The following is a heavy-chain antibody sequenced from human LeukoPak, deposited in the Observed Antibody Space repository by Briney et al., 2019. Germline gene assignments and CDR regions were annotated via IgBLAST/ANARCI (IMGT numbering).Heavy chain of an antibody. CDR1: GYTFTSYY. J-gene: IGHJ3*02. CDR2: INPSGGST. Sequence: LAASVKVSCKASGYTFTSYYMHWVRQAPGQGLEWMGIINPSGGSTSYAQKFQGRVTMTRDTSTSTVYMELSSLRSEDTAVYYCARDLLVGATESSDAFDIWGQGTMVTVSS. V-gene: IGHV1-46*01. CDR3: ARDLLVGATESSDAFDI. D-gene: IGHD1-26*01.